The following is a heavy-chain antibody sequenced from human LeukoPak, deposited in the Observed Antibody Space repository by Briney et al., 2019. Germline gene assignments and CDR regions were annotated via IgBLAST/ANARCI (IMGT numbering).Heavy chain of an antibody. CDR2: ISSSSSYI. D-gene: IGHD2-2*01. J-gene: IGHJ4*02. V-gene: IGHV3-21*01. CDR1: GFTFSSYS. Sequence: GGSLRLSCAAYGFTFSSYSMNWVRQAPGKGLEWVSSISSSSSYIYYADSVKGRFTISRDNAKNSLYLQMNSLRAEDTAVYYCARGGPLPRYCSSTSCYRDYWGQGTLVTVSS. CDR3: ARGGPLPRYCSSTSCYRDY.